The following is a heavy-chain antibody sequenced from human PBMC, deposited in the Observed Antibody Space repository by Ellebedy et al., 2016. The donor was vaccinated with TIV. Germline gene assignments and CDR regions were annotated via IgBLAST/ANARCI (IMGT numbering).Heavy chain of an antibody. V-gene: IGHV3-23*01. Sequence: GESLKISCAASGFSLSNSFMSWIRQAPGKGLEWVSTLTADGRSTYLADSVKGRFTISRDNSKNTVYLQMNSLRSEDTAVYYCRPGHYSDAWGQGTLVTVSS. CDR1: GFSLSNSF. CDR2: LTADGRST. CDR3: RPGHYSDA. J-gene: IGHJ4*02.